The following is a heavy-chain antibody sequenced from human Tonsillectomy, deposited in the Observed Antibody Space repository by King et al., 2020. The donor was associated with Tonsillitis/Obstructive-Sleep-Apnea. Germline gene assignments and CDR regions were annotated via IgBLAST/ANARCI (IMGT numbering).Heavy chain of an antibody. D-gene: IGHD2-2*01. CDR3: ARGFKRAAAIYYYYGMDV. Sequence: VQLVESGAEVKKPGASVKVSCKASGYTFTGYYMHWVRQAPGQGLEWMGWINPNSGGTNYAQKFQGRVTMTRDTSISTAYMELSRLRSDDTAVYYCARGFKRAAAIYYYYGMDVWGQGTTVTVSS. CDR2: INPNSGGT. V-gene: IGHV1-2*02. J-gene: IGHJ6*01. CDR1: GYTFTGYY.